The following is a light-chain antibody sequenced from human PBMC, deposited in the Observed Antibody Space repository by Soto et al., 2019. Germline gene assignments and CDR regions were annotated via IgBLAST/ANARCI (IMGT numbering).Light chain of an antibody. Sequence: IQMTQSPSSRFASVGDRVTITCQATQDINIYLNWYQQKPGKAPNLLIYDASNLEIGVPSRFSGSGSGTHFTFTISSLQTEDIGTYYCQQYDILPITFGRGTRLEI. J-gene: IGKJ5*01. CDR3: QQYDILPIT. CDR2: DAS. CDR1: QDINIY. V-gene: IGKV1-33*01.